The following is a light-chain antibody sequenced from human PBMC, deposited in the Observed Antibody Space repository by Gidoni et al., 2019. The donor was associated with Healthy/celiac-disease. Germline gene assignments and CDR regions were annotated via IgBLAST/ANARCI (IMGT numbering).Light chain of an antibody. J-gene: IGKJ3*01. CDR2: LGS. CDR3: MQALQTPRT. CDR1: QSLLHSNGYND. V-gene: IGKV2-28*01. Sequence: DIVMTQLPLSLPVTPAEPASISCRSSQSLLHSNGYNDLDWYLQKPGQSPQLLIYLGSNRASGVPDRFSGSGSGTDFTLKISKVEAEDVGVYYCMQALQTPRTFGPGTKVEIK.